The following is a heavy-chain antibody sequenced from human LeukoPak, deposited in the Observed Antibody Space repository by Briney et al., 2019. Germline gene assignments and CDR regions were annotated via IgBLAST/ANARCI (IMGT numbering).Heavy chain of an antibody. D-gene: IGHD2-21*02. CDR2: IIPIFGTA. J-gene: IGHJ3*02. V-gene: IGHV1-69*05. Sequence: SVKVSCKASGGTFSSYAISWVRQAPGQGLEWMGGIIPIFGTANYAQKFQGRVTITTDESTSTAYMELSSLRSEDTAVYYCAPPAYCGGDCYLDSDAFDIWGQGTMVTVSS. CDR3: APPAYCGGDCYLDSDAFDI. CDR1: GGTFSSYA.